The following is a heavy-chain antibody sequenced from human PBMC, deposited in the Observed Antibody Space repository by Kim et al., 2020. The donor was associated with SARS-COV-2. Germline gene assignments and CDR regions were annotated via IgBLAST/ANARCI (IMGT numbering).Heavy chain of an antibody. D-gene: IGHD2-21*01. CDR2: NT. CDR3: ARERAHSPDY. J-gene: IGHJ4*02. Sequence: NTNYAQKLQGRVTMTTDTSTSTAYMELRSLRSDDTAVYYCARERAHSPDYWGQGTLVTVSS. V-gene: IGHV1-18*01.